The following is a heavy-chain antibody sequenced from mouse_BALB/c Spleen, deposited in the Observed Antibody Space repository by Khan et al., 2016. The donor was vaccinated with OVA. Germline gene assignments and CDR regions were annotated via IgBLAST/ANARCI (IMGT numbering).Heavy chain of an antibody. CDR2: INPHIGET. CDR1: GYSFTGYF. D-gene: IGHD1-1*01. V-gene: IGHV1-20*02. CDR3: TRIYRSDCDY. J-gene: IGHJ2*01. Sequence: VQLQQSGPELVRPGASVKISCKASGYSFTGYFMNWVMQSHGKSLEWIGRINPHIGETFYNQRFKYKATLTVDESSSTAHMELRSLASEDSAAYYCTRIYRSDCDYWGQGTTLTVSA.